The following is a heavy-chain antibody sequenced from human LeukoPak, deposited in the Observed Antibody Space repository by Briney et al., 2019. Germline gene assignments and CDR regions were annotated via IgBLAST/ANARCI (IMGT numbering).Heavy chain of an antibody. Sequence: KTSETLSLTCSVSGGSINVYYWNWIRQSPGKGLEWIGSISYSGSTNSNPSLKSRVTISMDTSKNRFSLKVSSVIAADTAMYYCARGGSRSYTSSTLDYWGQGTPVTVSS. CDR2: ISYSGST. J-gene: IGHJ4*02. D-gene: IGHD6-6*01. CDR3: ARGGSRSYTSSTLDY. V-gene: IGHV4-59*01. CDR1: GGSINVYY.